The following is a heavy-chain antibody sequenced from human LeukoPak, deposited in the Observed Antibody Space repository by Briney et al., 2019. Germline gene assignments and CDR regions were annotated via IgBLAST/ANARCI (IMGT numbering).Heavy chain of an antibody. J-gene: IGHJ4*02. Sequence: PGGSLRLSCAASGFTFSSYWMSWVRQAPGKGLEWVANIKQDGSEKYYVDSVKGRFTISRDNAKNSLYLQMNSLRAEDTAVYYCARVGYSYGGDYFDYWGQGTLVTVSS. D-gene: IGHD5-18*01. V-gene: IGHV3-7*01. CDR1: GFTFSSYW. CDR2: IKQDGSEK. CDR3: ARVGYSYGGDYFDY.